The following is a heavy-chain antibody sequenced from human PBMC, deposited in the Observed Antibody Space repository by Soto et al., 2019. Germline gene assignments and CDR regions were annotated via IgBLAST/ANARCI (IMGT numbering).Heavy chain of an antibody. CDR1: GYMVNSFG. D-gene: IGHD3-22*01. J-gene: IGHJ3*02. CDR3: ARDVGYYYDSRPAFDI. Sequence: ASVNVSRKTSGYMVNSFGIFLVRQAPGQGLEWMGRISGYNGNTNHVHKFQGRLTMTRDTSTRTAYMELKNLRSDDTAVYFCARDVGYYYDSRPAFDIWGQGTMVTVSS. CDR2: ISGYNGNT. V-gene: IGHV1-18*01.